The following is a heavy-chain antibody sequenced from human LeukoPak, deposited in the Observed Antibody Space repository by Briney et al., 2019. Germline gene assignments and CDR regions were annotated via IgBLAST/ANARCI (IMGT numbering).Heavy chain of an antibody. CDR2: IYYTGIT. Sequence: SETLSPTCTVPGGSMNTYYWSWIRQPPGKGLEWIGSIYYTGITSYNLSLQSRVTISVDTSKNQFSLRLTSVTAADTAVYFCAGSPEYCSGGNCYRFDHWGQGTLVTVSS. D-gene: IGHD2-15*01. J-gene: IGHJ4*02. CDR1: GGSMNTYY. CDR3: AGSPEYCSGGNCYRFDH. V-gene: IGHV4-59*08.